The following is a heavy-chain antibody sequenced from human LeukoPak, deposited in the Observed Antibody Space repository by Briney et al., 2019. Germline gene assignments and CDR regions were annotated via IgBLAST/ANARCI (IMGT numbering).Heavy chain of an antibody. V-gene: IGHV4-59*12. CDR1: GGSISSYY. CDR2: IYYSGST. Sequence: PSETLSLTCTVSGGSISSYYWSWIRQPPGKGLEWIGYIYYSGSTNYNPSLKSRVTISVDTSKNQFSLKLSSVTAADTAVYYCARDSYCSSTSCYRNYYYYGMDVWGQGTTVTVSS. CDR3: ARDSYCSSTSCYRNYYYYGMDV. D-gene: IGHD2-2*01. J-gene: IGHJ6*02.